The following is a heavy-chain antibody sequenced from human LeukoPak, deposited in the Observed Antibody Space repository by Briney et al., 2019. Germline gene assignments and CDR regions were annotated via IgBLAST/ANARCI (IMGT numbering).Heavy chain of an antibody. CDR3: ARSVSSWKDAFDI. CDR1: GFTFDTYW. V-gene: IGHV3-74*01. CDR2: SNSDGSST. D-gene: IGHD6-13*01. Sequence: PGGSLRLPCAASGFTFDTYWMHWVRQAPGKGLVWVSRSNSDGSSTSYADSVKGRFTISRDNAKNTLYLQMNSLRAEDTAVYYCARSVSSWKDAFDIWGQGTMVAVSS. J-gene: IGHJ3*02.